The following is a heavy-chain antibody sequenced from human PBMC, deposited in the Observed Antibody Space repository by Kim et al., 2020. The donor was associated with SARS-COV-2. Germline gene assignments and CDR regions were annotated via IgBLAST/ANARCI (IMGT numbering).Heavy chain of an antibody. CDR2: ST. D-gene: IGHD2-15*01. CDR3: ARDLVVGGLDY. V-gene: IGHV3-66*01. J-gene: IGHJ4*02. Sequence: STDYADSVKCRFTISRDNSKNTLYLQMNSLRAEDTAVYYCARDLVVGGLDYWGQGTLVTVSS.